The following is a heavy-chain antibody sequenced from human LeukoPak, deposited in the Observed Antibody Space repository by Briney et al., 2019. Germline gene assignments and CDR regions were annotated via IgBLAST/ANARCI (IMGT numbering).Heavy chain of an antibody. V-gene: IGHV3-33*01. D-gene: IGHD2-21*02. Sequence: PGGSLRLSCAASGFTFSTCGMHWVRQAPGKGLEWVAVIWYDGSNKYYADSVKGRFTISRDNSKNTLYLQMNSLRAEDTAVYYCARDAAVTAFDYWGQGTLVTVSS. CDR3: ARDAAVTAFDY. CDR1: GFTFSTCG. J-gene: IGHJ4*02. CDR2: IWYDGSNK.